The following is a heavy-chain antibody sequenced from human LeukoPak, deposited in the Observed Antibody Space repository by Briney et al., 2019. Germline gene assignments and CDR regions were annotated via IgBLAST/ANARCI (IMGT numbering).Heavy chain of an antibody. V-gene: IGHV4-39*07. CDR1: GGSISSSSYY. D-gene: IGHD2-15*01. J-gene: IGHJ4*02. Sequence: PSETLSLTCTVSGGSISSSSYYWGWIRQPPGKGLEWIGSIYYSGSTYYNPSLKSRVTISVDTSKNQFSLKLSSVTAADTAVYYCARDEGDDYSIYHWGQGTLVTVSS. CDR2: IYYSGST. CDR3: ARDEGDDYSIYH.